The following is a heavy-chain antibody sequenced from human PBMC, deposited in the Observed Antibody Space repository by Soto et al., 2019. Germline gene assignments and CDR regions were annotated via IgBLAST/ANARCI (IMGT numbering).Heavy chain of an antibody. CDR1: GFTFSSYA. Sequence: GGSPRLSCAASGFTFSSYAMSWVRQARGKGLEWVSAISGSGGSTYYADSVKGRFTISRDNSKNTLYLQMNSLRAEDTAVYYCAKVFGWNFPNDYWGQGTLVTVSS. CDR2: ISGSGGST. J-gene: IGHJ4*02. D-gene: IGHD1-7*01. V-gene: IGHV3-23*01. CDR3: AKVFGWNFPNDY.